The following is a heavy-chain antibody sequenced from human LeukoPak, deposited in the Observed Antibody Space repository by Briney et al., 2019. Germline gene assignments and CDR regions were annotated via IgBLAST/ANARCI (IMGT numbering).Heavy chain of an antibody. V-gene: IGHV4-31*03. CDR1: GGSISSGGYY. D-gene: IGHD3-22*01. J-gene: IGHJ4*02. Sequence: SQALSLTCTVSGGSISSGGYYWSWIRQHPGKGLEWIGYIYYSGSTYYNPSLRSRVTISVDTSKNQFSLKLSSVTAADTAVYYCATYPYYYDSSGYYFDYWGQGTLVTVSS. CDR2: IYYSGST. CDR3: ATYPYYYDSSGYYFDY.